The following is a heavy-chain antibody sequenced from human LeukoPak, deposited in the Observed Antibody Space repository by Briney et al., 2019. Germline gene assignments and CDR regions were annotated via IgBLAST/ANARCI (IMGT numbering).Heavy chain of an antibody. CDR2: ISGDGGST. CDR3: AKARYCSSTSCSRLGYYYYGMDI. CDR1: GFTFDDYA. Sequence: GGSLRLSCAASGFTFDDYAMHWVRQAPGKGLEWVSLISGDGGSTYYADSVKGRFTISRDNSKNSLYLQMNSLRTEDTALYYCAKARYCSSTSCSRLGYYYYGMDIWGQGTTVTVSS. J-gene: IGHJ6*02. D-gene: IGHD2-2*01. V-gene: IGHV3-43*02.